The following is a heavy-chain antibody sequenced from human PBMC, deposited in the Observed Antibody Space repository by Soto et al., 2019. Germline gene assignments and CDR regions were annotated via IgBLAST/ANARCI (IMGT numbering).Heavy chain of an antibody. CDR3: AREEYSSSWFTSSRGAFDI. CDR2: INPNSGGT. J-gene: IGHJ3*02. D-gene: IGHD6-13*01. Sequence: ASVKVSCKASGYTFTGYYMHWVRQAPGQGLEWMGWINPNSGGTNYAQKFQGWVTMTRDTSISTACMELSRLRSDDTAVYYCAREEYSSSWFTSSRGAFDIWGQGTMVTVSS. CDR1: GYTFTGYY. V-gene: IGHV1-2*04.